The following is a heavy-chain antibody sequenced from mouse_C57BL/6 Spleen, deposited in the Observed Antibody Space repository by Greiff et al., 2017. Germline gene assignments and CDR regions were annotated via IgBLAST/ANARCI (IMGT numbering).Heavy chain of an antibody. CDR1: GYTFTDYN. J-gene: IGHJ3*01. Sequence: EVQLQQSGPELVKPGASVKIPCKASGYTFTDYNMDWVKQSHGKSLEWIGDINPNNGGTIYTQKFKGKATLTVDESSSTAYMEFRSLTSEDTAVYYCAIDRGFAYCGQGTLLTVSS. V-gene: IGHV1-18*01. CDR2: INPNNGGT. CDR3: AIDRGFAY.